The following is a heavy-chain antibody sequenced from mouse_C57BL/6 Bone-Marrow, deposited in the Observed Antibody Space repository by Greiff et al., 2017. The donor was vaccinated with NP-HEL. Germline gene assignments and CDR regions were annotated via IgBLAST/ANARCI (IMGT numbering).Heavy chain of an antibody. V-gene: IGHV8-12*01. Sequence: QVTLKECGPGILQSSQTLSLTCSFSGFSLSTSGMGVSWIRQPSGKGLEWLAHIYWDDDKRYNPSLKSRLTISKDTSRNQVFLKITSVDTADTATYYCARRNWPWDLYWYFDVWGTGTTVTVSS. CDR2: IYWDDDK. CDR3: ARRNWPWDLYWYFDV. D-gene: IGHD4-1*01. CDR1: GFSLSTSGMG. J-gene: IGHJ1*03.